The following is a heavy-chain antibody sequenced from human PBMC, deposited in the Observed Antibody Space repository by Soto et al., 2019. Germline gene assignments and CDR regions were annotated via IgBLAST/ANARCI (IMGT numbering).Heavy chain of an antibody. V-gene: IGHV2-70*11. D-gene: IGHD4-17*01. CDR3: ARIRRTVTTWDYYYYMDV. CDR1: GFSLSTSGMC. Sequence: SGPTLVNPTQTLTLTCTFSGFSLSTSGMCVSWIRQPPGKALEWLARIDWDDDKYYSTSLKTRLTISKDTSKNQVVLTMTNMDPVDTATYYCARIRRTVTTWDYYYYMDVWGKGTTVTVSS. CDR2: IDWDDDK. J-gene: IGHJ6*03.